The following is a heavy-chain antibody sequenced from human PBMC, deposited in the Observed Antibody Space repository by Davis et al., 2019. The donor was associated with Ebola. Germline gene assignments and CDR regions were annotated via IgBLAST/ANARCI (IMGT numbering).Heavy chain of an antibody. J-gene: IGHJ4*02. D-gene: IGHD3-22*01. CDR3: AKDLGRYYDSSGPLDY. CDR2: INQDEYEK. V-gene: IGHV3-7*03. CDR1: GFTFSIYW. Sequence: GESLKISCAASGFTFSIYWMNWVRQAPGKGLEWVANINQDEYEKYYVDSVKGRFTISRDNAKNSLYLQMNSLRAEDTAVYYCAKDLGRYYDSSGPLDYWGQGTLVTVSS.